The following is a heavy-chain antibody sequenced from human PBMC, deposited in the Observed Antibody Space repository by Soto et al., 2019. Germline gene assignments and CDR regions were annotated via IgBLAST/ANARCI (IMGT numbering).Heavy chain of an antibody. CDR1: GYTFSDHY. CDR2: IDTSGTKI. D-gene: IGHD3-3*01. V-gene: IGHV3-11*01. J-gene: IGHJ4*02. Sequence: GGSLRLSCAASGYTFSDHYMSWIRQAPGKGLEWISYIDTSGTKIYYADSVKGRFTITRDNAKNSLYLEMNSLRDEDTAVYYCASHYDTWSGYLSPVDYWGQGTLVTVSS. CDR3: ASHYDTWSGYLSPVDY.